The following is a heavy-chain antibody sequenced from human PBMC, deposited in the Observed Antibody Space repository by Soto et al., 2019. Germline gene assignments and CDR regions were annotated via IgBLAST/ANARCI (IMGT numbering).Heavy chain of an antibody. J-gene: IGHJ4*02. V-gene: IGHV4-39*01. CDR3: AKGIWGGSGYLYHLED. Sequence: SETLSLTCTVSGGSVNSDPYYWGWIRQPPGKGLEWIGSLYYGVSTYSNPSLKSRITISVDTSKNQFSLKLTSVTDADTAVYYCAKGIWGGSGYLYHLEDWSQGVLVTVSS. CDR1: GGSVNSDPYY. D-gene: IGHD3-22*01. CDR2: LYYGVST.